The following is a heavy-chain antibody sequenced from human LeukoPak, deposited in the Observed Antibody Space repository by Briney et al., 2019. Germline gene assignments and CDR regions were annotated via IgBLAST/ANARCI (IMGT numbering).Heavy chain of an antibody. J-gene: IGHJ4*02. V-gene: IGHV3-23*01. CDR1: GVTFSSYA. D-gene: IGHD6-13*01. Sequence: PGGSLRLSCAASGVTFSSYAMSWVRQAPGKGLEWVSAISGSGGSTYYADSVRGRFTISRDTSKNTLYLQMNSLRAEDTAVYYCAKPIAAARAPFDSWGQGALVTVSS. CDR2: ISGSGGST. CDR3: AKPIAAARAPFDS.